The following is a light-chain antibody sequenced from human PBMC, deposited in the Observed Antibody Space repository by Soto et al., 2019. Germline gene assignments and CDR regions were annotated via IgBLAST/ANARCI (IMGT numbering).Light chain of an antibody. Sequence: DIVLTQSPDSLAVSLGESGTIMCQSSQRVFFTSNNKNYLGWFQQKPRQPPKLLLSWASTRESGVPARFSGSGSGTDFTLTISSLQAEDVAVYYCQKYYTTPLNCGGGNKGAIK. V-gene: IGKV4-1*01. CDR2: WAS. CDR3: QKYYTTPLN. J-gene: IGKJ4*01. CDR1: QRVFFTSNNKNY.